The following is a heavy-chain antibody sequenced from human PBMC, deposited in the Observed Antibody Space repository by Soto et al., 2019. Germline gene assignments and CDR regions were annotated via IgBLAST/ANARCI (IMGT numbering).Heavy chain of an antibody. CDR3: AREGWELLQAVYYYGMDV. V-gene: IGHV3-33*01. D-gene: IGHD1-26*01. CDR2: IWYDGSNK. CDR1: GFTFSSYG. J-gene: IGHJ6*02. Sequence: HPGGSLRLSCAASGFTFSSYGMHWVRQAPGKGLEWVAVIWYDGSNKYYADSVKGRFTISRDNSKNTLYLQMNSLRAEDTAVYYCAREGWELLQAVYYYGMDVWGQGTTVTVSS.